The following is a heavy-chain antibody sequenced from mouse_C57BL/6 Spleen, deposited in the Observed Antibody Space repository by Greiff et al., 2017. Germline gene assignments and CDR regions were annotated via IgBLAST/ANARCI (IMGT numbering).Heavy chain of an antibody. D-gene: IGHD2-2*01. Sequence: VQLQQPGAELVKPGASVKMSCKASGYTFTSYWITWVKQRPGQGLEWIGDIYPGSGSTSYNEKFKSKATLTVDTSSSTAYMQLSSLTSEDSAVYYCARSMVRTLYWYFDVWGTGTTVTVSS. J-gene: IGHJ1*03. CDR1: GYTFTSYW. CDR3: ARSMVRTLYWYFDV. V-gene: IGHV1-55*01. CDR2: IYPGSGST.